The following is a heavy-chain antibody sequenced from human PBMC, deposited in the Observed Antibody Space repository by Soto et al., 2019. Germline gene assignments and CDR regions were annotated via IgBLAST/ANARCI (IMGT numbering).Heavy chain of an antibody. J-gene: IGHJ3*02. CDR2: IYYSGST. CDR1: GGSISSGDYY. CDR3: ARKGWPDVFDI. Sequence: QVQLQESGPGLVKPSQTLSLTCTVSGGSISSGDYYWSWIRQPPGKGLEWIGYIYYSGSTYYKSSLKSRVIISIDTSNNQFSLKLSSVTAADTAVYYCARKGWPDVFDIWGQGAMVTVSS. V-gene: IGHV4-30-4*01.